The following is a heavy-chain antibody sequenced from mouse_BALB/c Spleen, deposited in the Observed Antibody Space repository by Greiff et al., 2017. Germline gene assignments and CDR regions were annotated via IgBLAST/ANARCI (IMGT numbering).Heavy chain of an antibody. CDR1: GFTFNTYA. Sequence: EVQLVESGGGLVQPKGSLKLSCAASGFTFNTYAMNWVRQAPGKGLEWVARIRSKSNNYATYYADSVKDRFTISRDDSQSMLYLQMNNLKTEDTAMYYCVRQAIYYYGSSYVDYWGQGTSVTVSS. CDR2: IRSKSNNYAT. CDR3: VRQAIYYYGSSYVDY. J-gene: IGHJ4*01. V-gene: IGHV10-1*02. D-gene: IGHD1-1*01.